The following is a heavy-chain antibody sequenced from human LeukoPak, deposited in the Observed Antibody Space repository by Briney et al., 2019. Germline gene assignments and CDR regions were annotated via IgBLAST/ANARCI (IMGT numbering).Heavy chain of an antibody. V-gene: IGHV3-23*01. CDR2: ISANGGRT. CDR1: GLTFNNYA. Sequence: GGSLRLSCAAPGLTFNNYAMSWVRQAPGKGLEWVSGISANGGRTYYADSVEGRFTISRDKSKNTLYLQMNSLRAEDTALYYCGKDPNGDYVGAFDIWGQGTMVTVSS. J-gene: IGHJ3*02. D-gene: IGHD3-16*01. CDR3: GKDPNGDYVGAFDI.